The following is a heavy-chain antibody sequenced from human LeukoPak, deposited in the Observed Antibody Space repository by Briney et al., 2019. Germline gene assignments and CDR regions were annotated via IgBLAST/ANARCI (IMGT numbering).Heavy chain of an antibody. Sequence: GGSLRLSCAASGFTFSSYAMSWVCQAPGKGLEWVSAISGSGDNTYYAVSVKGRFTVSRDNSMSTLYLQMNSLSAEGAALYYCAKGQVGATWSYYYYGMDVWGQGTTVTVSS. CDR1: GFTFSSYA. D-gene: IGHD1-26*01. V-gene: IGHV3-23*01. CDR3: AKGQVGATWSYYYYGMDV. J-gene: IGHJ6*02. CDR2: ISGSGDNT.